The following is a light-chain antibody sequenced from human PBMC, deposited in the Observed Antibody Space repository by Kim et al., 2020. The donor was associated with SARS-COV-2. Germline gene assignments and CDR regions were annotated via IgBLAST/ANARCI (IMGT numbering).Light chain of an antibody. V-gene: IGKV1-33*01. CDR2: DAS. CDR1: QDISNY. J-gene: IGKJ4*01. CDR3: QQYDNLPLT. Sequence: DIQMTQSPSSLSASVGDRVTITCQASQDISNYLNWYQQKPGKAPKLLIYDASNLETGVPSRFSGSGTGTDFTFTISSLQPEDIATYYCQQYDNLPLTFGGGTKRDIK.